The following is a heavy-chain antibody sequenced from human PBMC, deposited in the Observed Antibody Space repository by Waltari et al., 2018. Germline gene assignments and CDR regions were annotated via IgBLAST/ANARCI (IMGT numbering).Heavy chain of an antibody. CDR3: ARLGNMITFRGVIVPSSDAFDI. CDR2: IYHSGST. D-gene: IGHD3-16*02. CDR1: GYSISSGHY. V-gene: IGHV4-38-2*01. Sequence: QVQLQESGPGLVKPSETLSLTCAVFGYSISSGHYWGRIRQPPGQGQEGIGSIYHSGSTYYNPSLKSRATISVDTSKNQFSLRLSSVTAADTAVYYCARLGNMITFRGVIVPSSDAFDIWGQGTMVTVSS. J-gene: IGHJ3*02.